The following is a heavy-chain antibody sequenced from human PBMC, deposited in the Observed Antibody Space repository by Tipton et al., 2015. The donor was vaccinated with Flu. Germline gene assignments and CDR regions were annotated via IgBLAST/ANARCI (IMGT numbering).Heavy chain of an antibody. CDR3: ARDDSAGAMDV. CDR2: FYYSGNT. Sequence: TLSLTCIVSGGSFSSSDYYWGWIRQPPGKGLEWIGSFYYSGNTYYNPSLKSRVTISVDTSKNRFSLKLSSVTAADTAVYYCARDDSAGAMDVWGQGTTVTVSS. D-gene: IGHD2-21*01. CDR1: GGSFSSSDYY. J-gene: IGHJ6*02. V-gene: IGHV4-39*02.